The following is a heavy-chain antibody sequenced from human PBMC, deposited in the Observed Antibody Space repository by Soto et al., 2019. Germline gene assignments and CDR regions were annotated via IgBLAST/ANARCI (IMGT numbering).Heavy chain of an antibody. CDR1: GFTFSSYW. V-gene: IGHV3-7*03. CDR2: IKQDGSEK. D-gene: IGHD3-3*01. CDR3: ARVKGLRFLEWLLY. Sequence: EVQLVESGGGLVQPGGSLRLSCAASGFTFSSYWMSWVRQAPGKGLEWVANIKQDGSEKYYVDSVKGRFTISRDNAKNSLYLQMNSLRAEDTAVYYCARVKGLRFLEWLLYWGQGTLVTVSS. J-gene: IGHJ4*02.